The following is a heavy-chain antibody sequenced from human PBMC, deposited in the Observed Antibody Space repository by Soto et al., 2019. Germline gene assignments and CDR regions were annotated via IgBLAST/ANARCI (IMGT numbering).Heavy chain of an antibody. J-gene: IGHJ4*02. V-gene: IGHV2-5*02. CDR1: GFSLSTSGVG. CDR2: IYWDDDK. CDR3: AHRTYYYDSSGPPDC. Sequence: QITLKESGPTLVKPTQTLTLTCTFSGFSLSTSGVGVGWIRQPPGKALEWLALIYWDDDKRYSPSLKSRLTITKDTAKNQVVLTMTNMDPVDTATYCCAHRTYYYDSSGPPDCWGQGTLVTVSS. D-gene: IGHD3-22*01.